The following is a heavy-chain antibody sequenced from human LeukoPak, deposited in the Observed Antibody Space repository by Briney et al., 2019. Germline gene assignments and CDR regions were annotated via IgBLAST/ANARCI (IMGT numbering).Heavy chain of an antibody. J-gene: IGHJ4*02. D-gene: IGHD3-3*01. CDR3: ARVRSEHANYDFWSGYYGIIVATIDLDY. Sequence: PGGSLRLSCAASGFTFSNYAMHWVRQAPGKRLEWVAIISYDGSNKYFADSVKGRFTISRDNAKNTLYLQMNSLRAEDTAVYYCARVRSEHANYDFWSGYYGIIVATIDLDYWGQGTLVTVSS. V-gene: IGHV3-30-3*01. CDR1: GFTFSNYA. CDR2: ISYDGSNK.